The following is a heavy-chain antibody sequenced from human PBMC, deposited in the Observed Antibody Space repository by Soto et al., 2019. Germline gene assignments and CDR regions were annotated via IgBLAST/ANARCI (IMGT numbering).Heavy chain of an antibody. Sequence: QVQLVESGGGVVQPGASLRLSCAASEFTFSSYAMHWVRQAPGKGLEWVAVVSNDGSNKYYADSVKGRFTISRDNSKNTLNLKMNSLRAEHTAVYSCARDRRTTSRSYHALAVWGQGTTVTVSS. CDR3: ARDRRTTSRSYHALAV. J-gene: IGHJ6*02. D-gene: IGHD2-2*01. CDR1: EFTFSSYA. CDR2: VSNDGSNK. V-gene: IGHV3-30*03.